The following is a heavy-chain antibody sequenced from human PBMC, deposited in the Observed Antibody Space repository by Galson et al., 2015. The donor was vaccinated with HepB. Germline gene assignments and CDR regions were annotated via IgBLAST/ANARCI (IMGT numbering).Heavy chain of an antibody. V-gene: IGHV3-7*03. CDR1: GFTFSSYW. J-gene: IGHJ4*02. CDR3: AIRPGSILWGIAVAYDY. CDR2: IKQDGSEK. Sequence: SLRLSCAASGFTFSSYWMSWVRQAPGKGLEWVANIKQDGSEKYYVDSVKGRFTISRDNAKNSLYLQMNSLRAEDTAVYYCAIRPGSILWGIAVAYDYWGQGTLVTVSS. D-gene: IGHD6-19*01.